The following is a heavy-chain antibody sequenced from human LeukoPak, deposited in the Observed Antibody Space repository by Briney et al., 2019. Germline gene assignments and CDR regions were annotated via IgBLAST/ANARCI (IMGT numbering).Heavy chain of an antibody. CDR1: GGSISRYY. Sequence: SVTLSLTCTVSGGSISRYYWSWLRQPPGQGLEWFGYIYYSGSTYYNPSLKSRITKFVDATKNQFSLMQSSVTAADAAEYYCARLGPWFGEQNYFDYWGQGTLVTVSS. V-gene: IGHV4-59*08. J-gene: IGHJ4*02. CDR3: ARLGPWFGEQNYFDY. CDR2: IYYSGST. D-gene: IGHD3-10*01.